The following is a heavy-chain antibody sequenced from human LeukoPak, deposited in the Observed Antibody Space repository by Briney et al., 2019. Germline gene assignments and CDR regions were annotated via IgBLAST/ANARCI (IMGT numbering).Heavy chain of an antibody. Sequence: SETLSLTCAVYGGSFSGYYWSWIRQPPGKGLEWIGEINHSGSTNYNPSLKSRVTISADTSKNQFFLKLSSVTAADTAVYYCARQVAGTPDYWGQGTLVTVSS. D-gene: IGHD6-19*01. V-gene: IGHV4-34*01. CDR3: ARQVAGTPDY. CDR2: INHSGST. J-gene: IGHJ4*02. CDR1: GGSFSGYY.